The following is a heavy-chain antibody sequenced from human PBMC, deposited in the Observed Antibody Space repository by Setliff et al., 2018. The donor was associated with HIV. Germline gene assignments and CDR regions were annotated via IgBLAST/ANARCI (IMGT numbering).Heavy chain of an antibody. D-gene: IGHD5-18*01. J-gene: IGHJ4*02. CDR1: GFTFSSNA. V-gene: IGHV3-64D*09. CDR2: INTNGGST. CDR3: VRGYSYTKQGFDY. Sequence: GSLRLSCSASGFTFSSNAMHWVRQAPGKGLEYISSINTNGGSTYYAESLKDRFTISRDNSKNTLFLQMSSLRAEDTAVYFCVRGYSYTKQGFDYWGQGTLVTVSS.